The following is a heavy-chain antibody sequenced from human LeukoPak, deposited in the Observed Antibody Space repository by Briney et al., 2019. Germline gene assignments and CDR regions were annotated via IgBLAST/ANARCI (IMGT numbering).Heavy chain of an antibody. D-gene: IGHD3-22*01. CDR3: ARHVRGDTSGYYWLYFDY. V-gene: IGHV4-39*01. J-gene: IGHJ4*02. CDR1: GGSISSSSYY. Sequence: SETLSLTCSVSGGSISSSSYYWGWIRQPPGKGLEGIGSISYSGSNYYNPSPRSRVTISVDTSKNQFSLRLSSVPAADTAVYYCARHVRGDTSGYYWLYFDYWGQGTLVTVSS. CDR2: ISYSGSN.